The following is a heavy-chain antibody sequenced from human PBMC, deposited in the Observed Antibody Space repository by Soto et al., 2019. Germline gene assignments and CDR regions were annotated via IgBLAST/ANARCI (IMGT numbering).Heavy chain of an antibody. V-gene: IGHV3-11*06. CDR3: ARSGDNYNRLDY. D-gene: IGHD1-1*01. CDR1: GFTFSDYY. CDR2: SSNSGTFS. Sequence: QVQLVESGGGLVKPGGSLRLSCEGSGFTFSDYYISWIRQAPGKGLEWISYSSNSGTFSRYADSVKGRFSISRDNTKNLLYLQMNSLRAEDTAVYYCARSGDNYNRLDYWGQGTLVTVSS. J-gene: IGHJ4*02.